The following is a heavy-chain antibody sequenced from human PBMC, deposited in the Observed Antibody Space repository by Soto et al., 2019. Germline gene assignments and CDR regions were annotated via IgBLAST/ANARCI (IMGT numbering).Heavy chain of an antibody. CDR1: GGTFSSYV. CDR3: ARVRSDYTGATWYYPFGMDV. J-gene: IGHJ6*02. Sequence: QVQLVQSGAEVKKPGSSVKVSCKASGGTFSSYVISWVRQAPGQGLEWIGGIIPIFGTTNYAQKFQGRVMITADEYTSTAYMELSSLRSEDTAMYYCARVRSDYTGATWYYPFGMDVWGQGTTVTVSS. V-gene: IGHV1-69*01. CDR2: IIPIFGTT. D-gene: IGHD3-10*01.